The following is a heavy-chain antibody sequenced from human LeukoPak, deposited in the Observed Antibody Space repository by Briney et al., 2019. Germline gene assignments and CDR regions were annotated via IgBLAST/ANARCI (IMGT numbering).Heavy chain of an antibody. J-gene: IGHJ4*02. D-gene: IGHD6-19*01. Sequence: PGGSLRLSCAASGVTFSSDAMHWVRQAPGKGLEWVAVISYDGSNKYYADSVKGRFTISRDNSKNTLYLQMNSLRAEDPAVYYCAREVAAGYYFDYWGQGTLVTVSS. V-gene: IGHV3-30*04. CDR1: GVTFSSDA. CDR2: ISYDGSNK. CDR3: AREVAAGYYFDY.